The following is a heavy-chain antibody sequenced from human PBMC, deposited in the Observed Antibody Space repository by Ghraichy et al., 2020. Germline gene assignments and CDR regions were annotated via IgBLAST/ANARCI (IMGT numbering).Heavy chain of an antibody. Sequence: GGSLRLSCAASGFTFSYYAMSWVHQAPGKGLEWVSGISGSGGSTYYADSEKGRFTISSDNSNNTLYLQMNSLRAEDTAIYCCARHEADVYGHYVAYIWFDPWAQVTLVTVSP. D-gene: IGHD4-17*01. CDR2: ISGSGGST. V-gene: IGHV3-23*01. CDR3: ARHEADVYGHYVAYIWFDP. CDR1: GFTFSYYA. J-gene: IGHJ5*02.